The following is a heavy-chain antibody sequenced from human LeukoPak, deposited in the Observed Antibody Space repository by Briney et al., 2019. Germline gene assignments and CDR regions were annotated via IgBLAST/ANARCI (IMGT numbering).Heavy chain of an antibody. CDR1: GGSFSGYY. CDR2: INHSGST. V-gene: IGHV4-34*01. J-gene: IGHJ4*02. Sequence: SETLSLTCAVYGGSFSGYYWSWIRQPPGKGLEWIGEINHSGSTNYNPSLKSRVTISVDMSKNQFSLKLSSVTAADTAVYYCARQPIVVVTATTFPISRYFDYWGQGTLVTVSS. D-gene: IGHD2-21*02. CDR3: ARQPIVVVTATTFPISRYFDY.